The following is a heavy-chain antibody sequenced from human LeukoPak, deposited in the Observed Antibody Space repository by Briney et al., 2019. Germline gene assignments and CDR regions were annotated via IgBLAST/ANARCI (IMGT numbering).Heavy chain of an antibody. J-gene: IGHJ3*02. Sequence: PGGSLILSCAASGFTFSSYGMHWVRQAPGKGLEWVAVIWYDGSIKYHADSVKGRFTISRDNSKNTVYLQMNSLRGEDTAVYYCARDFGTLGYCSGGRCYGGLDMWGQGTMVTVSS. CDR3: ARDFGTLGYCSGGRCYGGLDM. V-gene: IGHV3-33*01. CDR1: GFTFSSYG. CDR2: IWYDGSIK. D-gene: IGHD2-15*01.